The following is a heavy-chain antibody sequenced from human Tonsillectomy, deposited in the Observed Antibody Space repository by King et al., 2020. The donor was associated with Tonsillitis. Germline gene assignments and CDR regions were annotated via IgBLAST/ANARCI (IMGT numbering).Heavy chain of an antibody. J-gene: IGHJ4*02. D-gene: IGHD1-26*01. Sequence: QLQESGPGVVKPSETLSLTCIVSGASISSGDHFWAWIRQPPGKGLEWIGNMYSSGTIFYNPSLKSRITISGGTSENRFSLKLSSVTAADTAVYFCARYVSGTFDYWGQGALVTVSS. V-gene: IGHV4-39*01. CDR2: MYSSGTI. CDR1: GASISSGDHF. CDR3: ARYVSGTFDY.